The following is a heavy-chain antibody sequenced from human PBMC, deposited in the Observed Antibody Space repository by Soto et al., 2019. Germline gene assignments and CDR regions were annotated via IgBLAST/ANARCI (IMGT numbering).Heavy chain of an antibody. D-gene: IGHD3-16*02. V-gene: IGHV4-34*01. CDR3: ARGLSDYDYVWGSYRREY. CDR2: INHSGST. Sequence: SETLSLTCAVYGGSFSGYYWSWIRQPPGKGLEWIGEINHSGSTNYNPSLKSRVTISVDTSKNQFSLKLSSVTAADTAVYYCARGLSDYDYVWGSYRREYWGQGTLVTVSS. CDR1: GGSFSGYY. J-gene: IGHJ4*02.